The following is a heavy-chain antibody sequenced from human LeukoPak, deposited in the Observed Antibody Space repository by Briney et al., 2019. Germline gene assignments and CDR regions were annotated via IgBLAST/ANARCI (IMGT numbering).Heavy chain of an antibody. D-gene: IGHD5-12*01. CDR1: GFTFSNAW. CDR2: IKSKTDGGTT. CDR3: TTVRYSGYDFFPDY. Sequence: GGSLRLSCAASGFTFSNAWMSWVRQAPGKGLEWVGRIKSKTDGGTTDYAAPVKGRFTTSRDDSKNTLYLQMNSLKTEDTAVYYCTTVRYSGYDFFPDYWGQGTLVTVSS. V-gene: IGHV3-15*01. J-gene: IGHJ4*02.